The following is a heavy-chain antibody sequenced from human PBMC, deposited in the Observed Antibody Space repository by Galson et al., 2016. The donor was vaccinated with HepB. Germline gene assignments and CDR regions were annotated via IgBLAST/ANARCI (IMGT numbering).Heavy chain of an antibody. J-gene: IGHJ1*01. D-gene: IGHD3-10*01. V-gene: IGHV3-23*01. Sequence: SLRLSCAASGFTFRNYAMGWVRQAPGQGLEWISAFSGGGEGTFDADSVQGRFTVSRDNSKNTLDLQMTSLRPEDTAVYLRASRGPPGAITGSGYFVQWGQGTLVTVSS. CDR1: GFTFRNYA. CDR3: ASRGPPGAITGSGYFVQ. CDR2: FSGGGEGT.